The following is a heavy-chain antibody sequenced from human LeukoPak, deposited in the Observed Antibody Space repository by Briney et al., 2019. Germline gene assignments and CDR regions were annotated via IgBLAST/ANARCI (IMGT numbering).Heavy chain of an antibody. CDR3: ARGVQS. Sequence: GGSLRLSCVASGFSFSTYWMTWVRQAPGKGLEWVSSISSSSSYIYYADSVKGRFTISRDNAKSSLYLQMDSLRAEDTAVYYCARGVQSWGQGTLVTVSS. D-gene: IGHD4-11*01. J-gene: IGHJ5*02. CDR2: ISSSSSYI. CDR1: GFSFSTYW. V-gene: IGHV3-21*01.